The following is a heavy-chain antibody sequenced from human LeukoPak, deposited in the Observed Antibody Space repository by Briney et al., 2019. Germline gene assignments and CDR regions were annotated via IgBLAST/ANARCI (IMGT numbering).Heavy chain of an antibody. V-gene: IGHV3-21*01. CDR3: AREAPAAGTSAFDI. D-gene: IGHD6-13*01. CDR2: ISSSSSSYI. Sequence: GGSLRLSCAASGFTFSSYSMHWVRQAPGKGLEWVSSISSSSSSYIYYADSVKGRFTISRDNAKNSLYLQMNSLRAEDTAVYYCAREAPAAGTSAFDIWGQGTMVTVSS. CDR1: GFTFSSYS. J-gene: IGHJ3*02.